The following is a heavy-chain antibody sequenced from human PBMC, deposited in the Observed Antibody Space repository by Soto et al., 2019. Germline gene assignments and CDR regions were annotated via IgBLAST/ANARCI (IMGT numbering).Heavy chain of an antibody. D-gene: IGHD6-13*01. CDR3: ARDPAGIAAAGTNFDY. V-gene: IGHV3-30-3*01. CDR2: ISYDGSNK. Sequence: PGGSLRLSCAASGFTFSSYAMHWVRQAPGKGLEWVAVISYDGSNKYYADSVKGRFTISRDNSKNTLYLQMNSLRAEDTAVYYCARDPAGIAAAGTNFDYWGQGTLVTVSS. CDR1: GFTFSSYA. J-gene: IGHJ4*02.